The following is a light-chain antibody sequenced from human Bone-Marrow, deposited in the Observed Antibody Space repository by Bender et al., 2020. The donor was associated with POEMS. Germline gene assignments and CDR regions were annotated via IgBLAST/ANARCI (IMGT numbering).Light chain of an antibody. J-gene: IGLJ1*01. CDR2: INN. CDR3: SSYSGINNFV. V-gene: IGLV1-44*01. Sequence: QSVLTQPPSASGTPGQRVTISCSGSSSNIGTNPVNWYQQLPGTAPKLLIYINNQRSSGAPDRFSGSKSGDTASLTISGLQADDEADYYCSSYSGINNFVFGTGTKVTVL. CDR1: SSNIGTNP.